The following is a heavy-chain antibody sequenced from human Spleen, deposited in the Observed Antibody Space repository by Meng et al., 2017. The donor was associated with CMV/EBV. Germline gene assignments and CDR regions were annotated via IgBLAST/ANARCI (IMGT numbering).Heavy chain of an antibody. CDR3: AREECSGGSCYGMDV. CDR1: GLTFSSYG. D-gene: IGHD2-15*01. CDR2: IGATAGGT. Sequence: GESLKISCAASGLTFSSYGMSWVRQAPGKGLEWVSSIGATAGGTYYADSVKGRFTISRDNAKNSVYLEMNSLTAEDTAVYYCAREECSGGSCYGMDVWGQGTTVTVSS. V-gene: IGHV3-23*01. J-gene: IGHJ6*02.